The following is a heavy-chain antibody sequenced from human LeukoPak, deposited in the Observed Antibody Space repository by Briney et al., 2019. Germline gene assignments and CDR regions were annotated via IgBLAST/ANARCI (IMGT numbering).Heavy chain of an antibody. CDR1: GFTFSSYG. V-gene: IGHV3-30*02. D-gene: IGHD3-10*01. CDR3: SRDSDYGSGVFDI. CDR2: IRYDGSNK. Sequence: GGSLRLSCAASGFTFSSYGMHWVRQAPGKGLEWGAFIRYDGSNKYYADSVKGRFTISRDNSKNTLYLQMNSLRAEDTAVYYCSRDSDYGSGVFDIWGQGTMVTVSS. J-gene: IGHJ3*02.